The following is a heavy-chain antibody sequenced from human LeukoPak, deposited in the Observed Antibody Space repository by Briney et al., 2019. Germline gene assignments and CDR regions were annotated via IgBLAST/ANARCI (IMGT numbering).Heavy chain of an antibody. D-gene: IGHD6-25*01. V-gene: IGHV4-59*01. CDR2: IDYSGST. Sequence: SETLSLTCSVSGGSISTYYWNWIRQPPGKGLEWIGNIDYSGSTNYNPSLKSRVIISVDWSKNEFSLKLTSVTAADTAVYYCARDSLLRGSGWDYWYFDLWGRGTLVTVSS. J-gene: IGHJ2*01. CDR1: GGSISTYY. CDR3: ARDSLLRGSGWDYWYFDL.